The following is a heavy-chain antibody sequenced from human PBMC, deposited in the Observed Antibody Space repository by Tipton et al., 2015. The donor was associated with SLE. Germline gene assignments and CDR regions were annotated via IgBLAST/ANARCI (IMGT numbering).Heavy chain of an antibody. CDR3: ARDHYHYDSSGVYAFDI. Sequence: SLRLSCVASGFTFSDYYMTWIRQAPGKGLGWVSYISSSGSTMFYADSVRGRFTISRDNAKNSLYLQMNSLRAEDTAVYYCARDHYHYDSSGVYAFDIWGQGTMVTVSS. J-gene: IGHJ3*02. D-gene: IGHD3-22*01. V-gene: IGHV3-11*04. CDR2: ISSSGSTM. CDR1: GFTFSDYY.